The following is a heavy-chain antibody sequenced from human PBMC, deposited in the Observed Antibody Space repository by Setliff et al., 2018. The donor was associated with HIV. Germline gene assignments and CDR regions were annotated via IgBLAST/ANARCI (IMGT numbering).Heavy chain of an antibody. J-gene: IGHJ4*02. CDR1: GFTFIDYT. Sequence: GGSLRLSCAASGFTFIDYTMNWVRQAPGKGLEWVASITSGSTYVNYADTVKGRFSISRDNSKNTLYLQMNSLRAEDTAVYYCARDRYSGSSTDYWAQGTLVTVS. CDR3: ARDRYSGSSTDY. V-gene: IGHV3-21*01. CDR2: ITSGSTYV. D-gene: IGHD1-26*01.